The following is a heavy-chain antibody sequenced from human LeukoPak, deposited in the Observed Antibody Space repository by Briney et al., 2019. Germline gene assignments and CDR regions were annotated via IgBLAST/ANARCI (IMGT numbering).Heavy chain of an antibody. D-gene: IGHD2-2*01. CDR1: GFTFSSSA. V-gene: IGHV3-23*01. CDR2: ISDSGDTT. Sequence: GGSLRLACAASGFTFSSSAMSWVRQAPGKGVEWVSAISDSGDTTYYADSVKGRFTISRDSPKNPLYLQMNGLRAEDPAVYNCAKVGSSSCPGHLDSWGQGTLVTVSS. CDR3: AKVGSSSCPGHLDS. J-gene: IGHJ4*02.